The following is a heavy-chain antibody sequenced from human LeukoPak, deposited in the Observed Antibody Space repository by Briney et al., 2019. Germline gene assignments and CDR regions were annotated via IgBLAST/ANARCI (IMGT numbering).Heavy chain of an antibody. Sequence: PSETLSLTCAVSGGSISSGGYSWSWIRQPPGKGLEWIGYIYHSGSTYYNPSLKSRVTISVDTSKNQFSLKLSSVTAADTAVYYCARKGVAPPNWTNWGQGTLVTVSS. CDR3: ARKGVAPPNWTN. CDR1: GGSISSGGYS. J-gene: IGHJ4*02. CDR2: IYHSGST. V-gene: IGHV4-30-2*01. D-gene: IGHD1-1*01.